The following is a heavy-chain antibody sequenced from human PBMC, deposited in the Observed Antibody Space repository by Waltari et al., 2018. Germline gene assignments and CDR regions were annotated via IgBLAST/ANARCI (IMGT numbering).Heavy chain of an antibody. J-gene: IGHJ6*02. CDR2: MRGNGGST. V-gene: IGHV3-23*01. CDR1: GFTFSSYA. Sequence: EVQLLESGGGLVQPGGSLRLSCAASGFTFSSYAMSWVRQAPGKGLEGVSSMRGNGGSTDYTDSVKGRFTISRDNSKNTLYLQMTSLGAEDTAVYYCANVYDFWSGSTYAMDVWGQGTTVTVSS. CDR3: ANVYDFWSGSTYAMDV. D-gene: IGHD3-3*01.